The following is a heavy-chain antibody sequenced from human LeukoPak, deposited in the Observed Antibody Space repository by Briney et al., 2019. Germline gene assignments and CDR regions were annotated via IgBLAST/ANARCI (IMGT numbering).Heavy chain of an antibody. CDR1: GFTFSTYW. CDR3: ASSSGWFEDAFDI. J-gene: IGHJ3*02. D-gene: IGHD6-19*01. CDR2: IKVDGSEK. V-gene: IGHV3-7*01. Sequence: PGGSLRLSCAASGFTFSTYWMNWVRQAPGKGLEWVANIKVDGSEKYYTDSVKGRFTISRDNAKNSLYLQMNSLRAEDTAVYYCASSSGWFEDAFDIWGQGTMVTVSS.